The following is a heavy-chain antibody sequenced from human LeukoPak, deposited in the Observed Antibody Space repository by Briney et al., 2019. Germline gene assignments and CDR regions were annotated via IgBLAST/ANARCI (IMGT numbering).Heavy chain of an antibody. CDR2: VDPNSGNT. Sequence: GASVKVSCKASGYTFISYDINWVRQATGQGLEWMGWVDPNSGNTVYAQKFQGRVTLTRNTSISTAYLQLSSLRSDDTALYYCARGSYTSSWYSLLRRAPFDPWGQGTLVTVSS. CDR1: GYTFISYD. CDR3: ARGSYTSSWYSLLRRAPFDP. V-gene: IGHV1-8*01. J-gene: IGHJ5*02. D-gene: IGHD6-13*01.